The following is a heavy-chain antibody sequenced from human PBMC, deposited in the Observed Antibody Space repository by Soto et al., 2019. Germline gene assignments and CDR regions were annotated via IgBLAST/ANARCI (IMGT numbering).Heavy chain of an antibody. CDR1: GSSMSGFY. V-gene: IGHV4-38-2*02. J-gene: IGHJ6*02. Sequence: PSETLSLTCGVSGSSMSGFYWGWVRQPPGKGLEWIGSIFHSGNSYYNPSLKSRVILSVDTSKNQFSLNLTAAIAADTAVYYCAREDDGMDVWGQGTPVTVSS. CDR2: IFHSGNS. CDR3: AREDDGMDV.